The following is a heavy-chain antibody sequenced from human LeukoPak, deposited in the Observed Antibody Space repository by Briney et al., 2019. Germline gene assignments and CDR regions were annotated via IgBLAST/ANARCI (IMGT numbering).Heavy chain of an antibody. J-gene: IGHJ4*02. CDR2: FSYDGNNN. CDR3: AKERSMSSSTLLVGDY. Sequence: PGGSLRLSCVASGFTFSSYAMHWVRQAPGKGLEWVAVFSYDGNNNYYADSVKGRFTISRDNSKNTLYLQMNSLRAEDTAVYYCAKERSMSSSTLLVGDYWGQGILVTVSS. V-gene: IGHV3-30-3*01. D-gene: IGHD2-2*01. CDR1: GFTFSSYA.